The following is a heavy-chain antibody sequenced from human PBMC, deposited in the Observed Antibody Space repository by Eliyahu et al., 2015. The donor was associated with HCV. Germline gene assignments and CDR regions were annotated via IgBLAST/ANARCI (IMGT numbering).Heavy chain of an antibody. Sequence: QVLLVESGGDVVQPGRSLXLSCAASGFPLKSYGMPWVRQAPGKGLEGVAVIWHDGSDYSYADSVKGRFTISRDNSKNTVYLQMNSLRAEDTAVYYCARDQGEDAGMDVWGQGTMLTISS. CDR2: IWHDGSDY. D-gene: IGHD2-15*01. J-gene: IGHJ6*02. CDR3: ARDQGEDAGMDV. CDR1: GFPLKSYG. V-gene: IGHV3-33*01.